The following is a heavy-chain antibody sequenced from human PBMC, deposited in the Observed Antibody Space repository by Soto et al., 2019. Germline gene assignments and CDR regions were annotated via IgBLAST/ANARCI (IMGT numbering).Heavy chain of an antibody. V-gene: IGHV6-1*01. CDR1: GDSVSSNSAA. Sequence: SQTLSLTCAISGDSVSSNSAAWNWIRQSPSRGLEWLGRTYYRSKWYNDYAVSVKSRITINPDTSKNQFSLQLNSVTPEDTAVYYCARSIAARGWADNWFDPWGQGTLGTGSS. CDR3: ARSIAARGWADNWFDP. CDR2: TYYRSKWYN. D-gene: IGHD6-6*01. J-gene: IGHJ5*02.